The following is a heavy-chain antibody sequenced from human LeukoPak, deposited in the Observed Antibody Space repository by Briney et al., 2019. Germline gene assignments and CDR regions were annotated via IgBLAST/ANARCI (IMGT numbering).Heavy chain of an antibody. CDR3: ARPDHHYYDNSGYYYGFDF. J-gene: IGHJ4*02. V-gene: IGHV1-69*13. Sequence: SVKVSCKSSGGTFSSYAIIWVRQAPRQGLEWMGGIIPIFGTANYAQKFQGRVTITADESTSTAYMELSSLRSEDTAVYYCARPDHHYYDNSGYYYGFDFWGQGTLVTVSS. CDR2: IIPIFGTA. CDR1: GGTFSSYA. D-gene: IGHD3-22*01.